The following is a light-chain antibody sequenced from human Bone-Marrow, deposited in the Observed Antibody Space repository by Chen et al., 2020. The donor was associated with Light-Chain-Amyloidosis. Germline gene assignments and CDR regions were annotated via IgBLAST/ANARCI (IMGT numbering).Light chain of an antibody. CDR1: SSDVGGDNH. CDR2: EVT. J-gene: IGLJ1*01. CDR3: SSYTITNTLV. V-gene: IGLV2-14*01. Sequence: QSALTQPASVSGSPGQSLTIPCTGTSSDVGGDNHVSWYQQHPDKAPKLMIYEVTNRPSWVPARFSGSKSDNTASLTISGLQTEDEADYVCSSYTITNTLVFGSGTRVTVL.